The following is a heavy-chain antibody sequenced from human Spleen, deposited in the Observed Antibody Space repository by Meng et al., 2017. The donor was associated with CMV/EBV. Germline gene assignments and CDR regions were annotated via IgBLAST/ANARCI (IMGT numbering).Heavy chain of an antibody. Sequence: GESLKISCAASGFTFNNAWMRWVRQAPGKGLEWVANIKQDGSERYYVDSVKGRFTISRDNAKNSVYLQMDNLRVDDTAVYYCARGDGWIFRHWGQGTLVTVSS. J-gene: IGHJ4*02. V-gene: IGHV3-7*01. D-gene: IGHD2-2*03. CDR2: IKQDGSER. CDR1: GFTFNNAW. CDR3: ARGDGWIFRH.